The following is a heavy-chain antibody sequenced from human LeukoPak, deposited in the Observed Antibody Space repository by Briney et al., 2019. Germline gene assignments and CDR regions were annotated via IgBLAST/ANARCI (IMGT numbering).Heavy chain of an antibody. CDR3: ARDYCSGGSCYSPDGYFDY. CDR1: GFTFSDYY. D-gene: IGHD2-15*01. V-gene: IGHV3-11*01. CDR2: ISSSGSTI. J-gene: IGHJ4*02. Sequence: PGGSLRLSCAASGFTFSDYYMSWIRQAPGNGLEWVSYISSSGSTIYYADSVEGRFTISRDNAKNSLYLQMNSLRAEDTAVYYCARDYCSGGSCYSPDGYFDYWGQGTLVTVSS.